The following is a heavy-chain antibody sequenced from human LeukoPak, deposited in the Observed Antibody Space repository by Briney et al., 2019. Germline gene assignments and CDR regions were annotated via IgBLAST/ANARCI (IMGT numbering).Heavy chain of an antibody. D-gene: IGHD6-13*01. CDR1: GSLFTSYW. J-gene: IGHJ4*02. CDR2: IYPGDSDT. CDR3: ARRVGSSSWFFDY. V-gene: IGHV5-51*01. Sequence: GGSLQISCKGSGSLFTSYWIAWVRQLPGKGLEWMGIIYPGDSDTRYSPSFQGQVTISADKSISTAYLQWSSLKASDTAMYYCARRVGSSSWFFDYWGQGTLVTVSS.